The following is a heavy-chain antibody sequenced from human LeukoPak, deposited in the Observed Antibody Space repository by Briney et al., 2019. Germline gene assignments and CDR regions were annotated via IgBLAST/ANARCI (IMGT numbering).Heavy chain of an antibody. CDR1: GGSISSYY. J-gene: IGHJ6*02. V-gene: IGHV4-59*08. D-gene: IGHD3-9*01. CDR2: IYYSGST. Sequence: SETLSLTCTGSGGSISSYYWSWIRQPPGKGLEGWGYIYYSGSTNYNPSLKSRVTISVDTSKNEFSLKLSSVTAADTAVYYRARHRHPEYYDILTGYSSAYYYGMDVWGQGTTVTVSS. CDR3: ARHRHPEYYDILTGYSSAYYYGMDV.